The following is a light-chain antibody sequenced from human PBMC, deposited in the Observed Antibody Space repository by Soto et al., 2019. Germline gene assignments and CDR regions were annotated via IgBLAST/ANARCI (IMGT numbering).Light chain of an antibody. CDR2: RNN. V-gene: IGLV1-47*01. Sequence: QSVLTQPPSASGTPGQRVTISCSGSSSNIGSNYVYWYQQVPGTAPKLLIYRNNQRPSGVPDRFSGSKSGTSASLAISGLRSEDEAAYYCGAWDDSLSGAVFGGGTQLTVL. CDR3: GAWDDSLSGAV. CDR1: SSNIGSNY. J-gene: IGLJ7*01.